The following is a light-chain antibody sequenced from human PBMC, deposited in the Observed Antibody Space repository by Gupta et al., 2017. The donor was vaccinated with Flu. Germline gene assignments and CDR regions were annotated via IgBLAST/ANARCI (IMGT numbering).Light chain of an antibody. V-gene: IGLV2-8*01. CDR1: TSDVGGYKA. J-gene: IGLJ2*01. CDR3: SSYADSNNPVL. Sequence: QSALTQPPSASGSPGQSVTISCTGATSDVGGYKAVSWYQQYPGKAPKLIIYEGTKRPSGVPDRFSGSKSGNTASLTVSGLQAEDEADYYCSSYADSNNPVLFGGGTKLTVL. CDR2: EGT.